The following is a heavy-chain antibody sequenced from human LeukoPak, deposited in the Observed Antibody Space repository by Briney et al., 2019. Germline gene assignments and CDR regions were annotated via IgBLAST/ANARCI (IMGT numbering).Heavy chain of an antibody. CDR1: GFTFSSYA. V-gene: IGHV3-30-3*01. Sequence: GRSLRLSCAASGFTFSSYAMHWVRQAPGKGLEWVAVISYDGSNKYYADSVKGRFTISRDNSKNTLYLQMNSLRVEDTAVYYCAREIDYGEVSSDYWGQGTLVTVSS. D-gene: IGHD4-17*01. CDR3: AREIDYGEVSSDY. J-gene: IGHJ4*02. CDR2: ISYDGSNK.